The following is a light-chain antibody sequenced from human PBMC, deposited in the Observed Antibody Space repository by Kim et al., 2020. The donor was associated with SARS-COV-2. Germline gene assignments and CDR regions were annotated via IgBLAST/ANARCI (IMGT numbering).Light chain of an antibody. CDR1: SLRSYY. Sequence: SSELTQDPAVSVALGQTVRITCQGDSLRSYYASWYQQKPGQAPVLVIYGKNNRPSGIPDRFPGSSSGNTASLTITGAQAEDEADYYSNSRDSSGNHLVFG. CDR2: GKN. J-gene: IGLJ3*02. CDR3: NSRDSSGNHLV. V-gene: IGLV3-19*01.